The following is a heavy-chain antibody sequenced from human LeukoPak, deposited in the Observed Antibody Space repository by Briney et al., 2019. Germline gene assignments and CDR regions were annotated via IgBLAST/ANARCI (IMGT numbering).Heavy chain of an antibody. V-gene: IGHV4-34*01. Sequence: SETLSLTCAVYIESFSGYYWTCIRQPPGKGLEWIGETTHSGSTNYNPSLKSRVTISVDTSKNQFSLKLSSLIAAHTAVYYCARARGDLSLDYWGRGTPVTVSS. CDR2: TTHSGST. CDR3: ARARGDLSLDY. J-gene: IGHJ4*02. D-gene: IGHD2-21*02. CDR1: IESFSGYY.